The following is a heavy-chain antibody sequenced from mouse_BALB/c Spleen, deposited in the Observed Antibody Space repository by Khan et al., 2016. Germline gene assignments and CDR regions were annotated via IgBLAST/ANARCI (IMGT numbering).Heavy chain of an antibody. CDR1: GFTFSSYV. D-gene: IGHD2-13*01. CDR2: ISTGGDI. Sequence: ELVESGGGLVKPGGSLKLSCAASGFTFSSYVMSWVRQTPEKRLEWVASISTGGDIYYPDSVKGRFTISRDNARNILYLQMASLRSEDTAMYYCATGDYDRGYYYSIDYWGQGTSVTVSS. V-gene: IGHV5-6-5*01. J-gene: IGHJ4*01. CDR3: ATGDYDRGYYYSIDY.